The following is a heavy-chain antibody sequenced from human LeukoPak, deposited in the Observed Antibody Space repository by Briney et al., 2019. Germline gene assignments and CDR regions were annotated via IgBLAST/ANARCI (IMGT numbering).Heavy chain of an antibody. J-gene: IGHJ4*02. V-gene: IGHV3-7*01. D-gene: IGHD3-22*01. CDR1: GFTFSSYW. Sequence: GSLRLSCAASGFTFSSYWMSWVRQAPGKGLEWEANIKQDGSEKYYVDSVKGRFTISRDNAKNSLYLQMNSLRAEDTAVYYCARHYYDSSGYQSPIDYWGQGSLVTVSS. CDR2: IKQDGSEK. CDR3: ARHYYDSSGYQSPIDY.